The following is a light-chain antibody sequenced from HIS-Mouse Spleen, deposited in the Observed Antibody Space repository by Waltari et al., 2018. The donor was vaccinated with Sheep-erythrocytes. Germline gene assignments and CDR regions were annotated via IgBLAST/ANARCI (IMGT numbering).Light chain of an antibody. CDR3: QQYYSTPLT. J-gene: IGKJ4*01. CDR2: WAS. V-gene: IGKV4-1*01. CDR1: QSVLYSSNNKND. Sequence: DIVMTQSPDSLAVSLGERATINCKSSQSVLYSSNNKNDLAWYQQKPGQPPKLLRYWASTRESGVPDRFSGSGSGTDFTLTISSLQAEDVAVYYCQQYYSTPLTFGGGTKVEIK.